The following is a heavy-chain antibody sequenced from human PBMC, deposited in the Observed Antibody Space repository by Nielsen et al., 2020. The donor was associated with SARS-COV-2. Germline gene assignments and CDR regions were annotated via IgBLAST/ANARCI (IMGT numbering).Heavy chain of an antibody. D-gene: IGHD1-7*01. V-gene: IGHV3-30*02. Sequence: GGSLRLSCAASGFTFSTYGMHWVRQVPGKGLEWVAVIWFDGTKTYFADSVKGRFTISRDNSKNTLYLQMNSLRAEDTAVYYCAGALLELPDYWGQGTLVTVSS. CDR3: AGALLELPDY. J-gene: IGHJ4*02. CDR1: GFTFSTYG. CDR2: IWFDGTKT.